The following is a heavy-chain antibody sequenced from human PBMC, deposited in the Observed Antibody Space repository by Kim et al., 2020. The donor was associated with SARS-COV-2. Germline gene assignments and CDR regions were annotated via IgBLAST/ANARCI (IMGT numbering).Heavy chain of an antibody. Sequence: ASVKVSCKASGYTFTGYYMHWVRQAPGQGLEWMGWINPNSGGTNYAQKFQGRVTMTRDTSISTAYMELSRLRSDDTAVYYCASSLNRIVVVVAAPPGGWWGQGTLVTVSS. V-gene: IGHV1-2*02. CDR3: ASSLNRIVVVVAAPPGGW. D-gene: IGHD2-15*01. CDR2: INPNSGGT. CDR1: GYTFTGYY. J-gene: IGHJ4*02.